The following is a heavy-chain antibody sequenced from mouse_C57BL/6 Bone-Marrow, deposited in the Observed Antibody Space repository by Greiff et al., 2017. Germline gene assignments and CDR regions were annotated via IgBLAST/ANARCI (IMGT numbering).Heavy chain of an antibody. CDR1: GFNIKDDY. Sequence: EVKLVESGAELVRPGASVKLSCTASGFNIKDDYMHWVKQRPEQGLEWIGWIDPENGDTEYASKFQGKATITADTSSNTAYLQLSSLTSEDTAVYYCTTVGTYYSNPAWFADWGQGTLVTVSA. J-gene: IGHJ3*01. CDR2: IDPENGDT. D-gene: IGHD2-5*01. CDR3: TTVGTYYSNPAWFAD. V-gene: IGHV14-4*01.